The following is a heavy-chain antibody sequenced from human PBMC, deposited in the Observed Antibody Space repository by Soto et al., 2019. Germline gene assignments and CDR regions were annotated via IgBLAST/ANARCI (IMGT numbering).Heavy chain of an antibody. CDR1: GGTFSSYA. V-gene: IGHV1-69*01. CDR3: ARSQGSSTSLEIYYYYYYGMDV. CDR2: IIPIPGTA. D-gene: IGHD2-2*01. Sequence: QVQLVQSGAEVKKPGSSVKVSCKASGGTFSSYAISWVRHAPGQGLEWMGGIIPIPGTANYAQKFQGRVTITADDSTSTAYMELSSLRSEDTAVYYCARSQGSSTSLEIYYYYYYGMDVWGQGTTVTVSS. J-gene: IGHJ6*02.